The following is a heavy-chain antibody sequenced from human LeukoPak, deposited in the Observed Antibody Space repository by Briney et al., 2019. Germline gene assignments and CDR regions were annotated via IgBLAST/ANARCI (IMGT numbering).Heavy chain of an antibody. CDR3: ATLDHYDILTGSTQAVK. D-gene: IGHD3-9*01. CDR2: MNPNSGNT. J-gene: IGHJ4*02. V-gene: IGHV1-8*01. Sequence: EASVKVSCKASEYTFTSYDINWVRQAPGQGLEWMGWMNPNSGNTGYAQKFQGRVTITRNTSISTAYMELSGLRSEDTAVSYCATLDHYDILTGSTQAVKWGQGTLVTVSS. CDR1: EYTFTSYD.